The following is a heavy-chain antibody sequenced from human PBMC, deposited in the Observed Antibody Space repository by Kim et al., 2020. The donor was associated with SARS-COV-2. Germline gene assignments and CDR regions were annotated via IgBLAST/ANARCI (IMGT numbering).Heavy chain of an antibody. D-gene: IGHD2-21*01. V-gene: IGHV3-21*01. CDR3: ARDPYCGGDCYPDHSPDHYSHYYGMDV. CDR2: ISSNSGYI. Sequence: GGSLRLSCAASGFTFSSYSMNWVRQAPGKGLEWVSFISSNSGYIYYADSVKGRFTISRDNAKNSLFLQMNSLRAEDTAVYYCARDPYCGGDCYPDHSPDHYSHYYGMDVWGQGTTVTVSS. J-gene: IGHJ6*02. CDR1: GFTFSSYS.